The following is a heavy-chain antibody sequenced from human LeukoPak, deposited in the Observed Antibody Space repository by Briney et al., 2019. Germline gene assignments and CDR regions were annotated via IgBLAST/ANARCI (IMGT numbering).Heavy chain of an antibody. J-gene: IGHJ4*02. CDR3: ARGYSYAVKIPFDY. CDR1: GFTFSDYY. Sequence: GGSLRLSCAASGFTFSDYYMSWIRQAPGKGLEWVSYISSRGSTIYYADPVKGRFTISRDNAKNSLYLQVNSLRAEDTAVYYCARGYSYAVKIPFDYWGQGSLVTVSS. CDR2: ISSRGSTI. V-gene: IGHV3-11*04. D-gene: IGHD5-18*01.